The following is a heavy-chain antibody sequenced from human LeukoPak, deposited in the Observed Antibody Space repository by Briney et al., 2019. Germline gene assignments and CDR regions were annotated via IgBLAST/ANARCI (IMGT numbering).Heavy chain of an antibody. J-gene: IGHJ5*02. V-gene: IGHV3-30*18. CDR1: GFTFSSYG. D-gene: IGHD5-12*01. Sequence: GGSLRLSCAASGFTFSSYGMQWVRQAPGKGLEWVAVISYDGSNKYYADSVKGRFTISRDNSKNTLYLQMNSLRAEDTAVYYCAKQHRRSGYEVIWFDPWGQGTLVTVSS. CDR2: ISYDGSNK. CDR3: AKQHRRSGYEVIWFDP.